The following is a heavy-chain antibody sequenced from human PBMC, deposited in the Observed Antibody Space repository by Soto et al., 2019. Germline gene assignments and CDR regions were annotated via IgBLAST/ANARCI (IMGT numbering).Heavy chain of an antibody. Sequence: SVKVSCKASGGTFSSYAISWVRQAPGQGLEWMGGIIPIFGTANYAQKFQGRVTTTADESTSTAYMELSSLRSEDTAVYYCARGSGCSSTSCLRDYYYYGMDVWGQGTTVTVSS. J-gene: IGHJ6*02. D-gene: IGHD2-2*01. CDR1: GGTFSSYA. CDR3: ARGSGCSSTSCLRDYYYYGMDV. V-gene: IGHV1-69*13. CDR2: IIPIFGTA.